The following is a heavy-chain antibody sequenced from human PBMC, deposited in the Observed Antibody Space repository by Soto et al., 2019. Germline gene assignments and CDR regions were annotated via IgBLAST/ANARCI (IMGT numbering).Heavy chain of an antibody. CDR1: GYTFTSYY. Sequence: ASVKVSCKASGYTFTSYYMHCVRQAPGQGLEWMGIINPSGGSTSYAQKFQGRVTMTRDTSTSTVYMELSSLRSEDTAVYYCARVYPSDTRYGYVGNNWFEPWGQGALVTVSS. CDR2: INPSGGST. CDR3: ARVYPSDTRYGYVGNNWFEP. J-gene: IGHJ5*02. V-gene: IGHV1-46*03. D-gene: IGHD5-18*01.